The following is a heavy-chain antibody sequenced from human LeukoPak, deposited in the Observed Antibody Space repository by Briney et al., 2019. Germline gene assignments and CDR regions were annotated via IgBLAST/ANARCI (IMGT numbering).Heavy chain of an antibody. CDR2: IYTSGST. CDR1: GGSISSYY. D-gene: IGHD4-17*01. V-gene: IGHV4-4*07. CDR3: ARDLRSTVTTSYFDY. J-gene: IGHJ4*02. Sequence: PSETLSLTCTVSGGSISSYYWSWIRQPAGKGLEWIGRIYTSGSTNYNPSLKSRVTISVDTSKNQFSLKLSSVTAADTAVYYCARDLRSTVTTSYFDYWGQGTLVTVSS.